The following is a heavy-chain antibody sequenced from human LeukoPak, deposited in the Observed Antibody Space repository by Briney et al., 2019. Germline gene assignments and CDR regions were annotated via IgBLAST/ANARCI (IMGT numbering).Heavy chain of an antibody. J-gene: IGHJ5*02. CDR2: INGGSDHI. Sequence: GGSLRLSCAASGFLFSSHSMNWVRQAPGKGLEWLSYINGGSDHIGYADSVKGRFIISRDNVKNSLYLHMNSLRNDDTAVYYCARESVPRRFDPWGQGTLVTVSS. V-gene: IGHV3-48*02. CDR1: GFLFSSHS. CDR3: ARESVPRRFDP. D-gene: IGHD1-14*01.